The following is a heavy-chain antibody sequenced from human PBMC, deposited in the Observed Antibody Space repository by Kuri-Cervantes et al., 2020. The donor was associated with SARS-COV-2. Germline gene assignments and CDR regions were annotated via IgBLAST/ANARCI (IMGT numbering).Heavy chain of an antibody. V-gene: IGHV4-34*01. J-gene: IGHJ4*02. D-gene: IGHD2-2*01. CDR1: SGSFSGYY. CDR2: INHSGST. Sequence: SQTLSLTCAVYSGSFSGYYWSWIRQPPGKGLEWIGEINHSGSTNYNPSLKSRVTISVETSKNQFSLKLSSVTAADTAVYYCARGPHCSSTSCNRDYWGQGTLVTVSS. CDR3: ARGPHCSSTSCNRDY.